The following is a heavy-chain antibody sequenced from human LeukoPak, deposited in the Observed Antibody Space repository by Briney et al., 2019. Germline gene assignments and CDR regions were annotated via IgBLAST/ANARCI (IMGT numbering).Heavy chain of an antibody. V-gene: IGHV4-34*01. CDR2: INHSGST. CDR3: ARVLYYYDSSGYYRYYYCYYGMDV. Sequence: SETLSLTCAVYGGSFSGYYWSWIRQPPGKGLEWIGEINHSGSTNYNPSLKSRVTISVDTSKNQFSLKLSSVTAADTAVYYCARVLYYYDSSGYYRYYYCYYGMDVWGQGTTVTVSS. J-gene: IGHJ6*02. CDR1: GGSFSGYY. D-gene: IGHD3-22*01.